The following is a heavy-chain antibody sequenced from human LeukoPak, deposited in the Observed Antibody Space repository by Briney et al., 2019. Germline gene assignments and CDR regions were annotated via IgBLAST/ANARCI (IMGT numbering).Heavy chain of an antibody. V-gene: IGHV1-8*02. CDR2: MNPNSGNS. CDR3: ARGFRSYYGSGTYYTDY. Sequence: ASVKVSCKASGYTFTSYDINWVRQATGQGLEWMGWMNPNSGNSDYAQKFQGRVTMTRNTSISTAYMELSSLRSEDTAVYYCARGFRSYYGSGTYYTDYWGQGTLVTVSS. D-gene: IGHD3-10*01. CDR1: GYTFTSYD. J-gene: IGHJ4*02.